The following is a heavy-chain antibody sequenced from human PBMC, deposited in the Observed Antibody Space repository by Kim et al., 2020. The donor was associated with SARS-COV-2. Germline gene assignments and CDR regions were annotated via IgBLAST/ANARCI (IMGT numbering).Heavy chain of an antibody. CDR1: GFTFSDYT. J-gene: IGHJ4*02. CDR2: ISSSSTTI. V-gene: IGHV3-48*04. D-gene: IGHD6-13*01. Sequence: GGSLRLSCAASGFTFSDYTMNWFRQAPGKGLEWVSFISSSSTTIYYADSVKGRFTISRDNAKNSLFLQMNSLRAEDTAVYYCTRPPLYSSSWLLDYWGQGTLVTVSS. CDR3: TRPPLYSSSWLLDY.